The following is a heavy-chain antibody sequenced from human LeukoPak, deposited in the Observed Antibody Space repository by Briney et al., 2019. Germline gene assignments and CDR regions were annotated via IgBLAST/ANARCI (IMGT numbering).Heavy chain of an antibody. CDR2: IYSGGST. CDR1: GFTFSDYY. V-gene: IGHV3-66*01. D-gene: IGHD2-8*01. CDR3: ARDPYAHLDV. Sequence: GGSLRLSCAASGFTFSDYYMSWIRQAPGKGLEWVSVIYSGGSTYYADSVKGRFTISRDNSKNTLYLQMNSLRAEDTAVYYCARDPYAHLDVWGQGTTVTVSS. J-gene: IGHJ6*02.